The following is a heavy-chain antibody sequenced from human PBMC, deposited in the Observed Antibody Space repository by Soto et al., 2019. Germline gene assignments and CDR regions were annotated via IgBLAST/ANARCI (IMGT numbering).Heavy chain of an antibody. Sequence: EAQLVESGGGLVQPRGSLRLSCAASGFTFSNYEMHWVRQAPGKGLEYVSGISNNGAHTDYAKSVKGRFTISRDNSENTLYLQMGCLRAEDMALYYCARRGYGSRWPNVYMDVWGKGTTVTVSS. V-gene: IGHV3-64*01. CDR1: GFTFSNYE. CDR3: ARRGYGSRWPNVYMDV. CDR2: ISNNGAHT. J-gene: IGHJ6*03. D-gene: IGHD6-13*01.